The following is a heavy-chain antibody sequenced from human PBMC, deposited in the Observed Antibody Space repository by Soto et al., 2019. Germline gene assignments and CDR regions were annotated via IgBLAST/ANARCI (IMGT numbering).Heavy chain of an antibody. CDR2: IIPFFGTA. J-gene: IGHJ4*02. CDR1: GGTFSTFG. Sequence: QVQLVQSGAEVKKTGSSVKVSCKTSGGTFSTFGISWVRQAPGQGLEWMGGIIPFFGTAEYSQKFEDRITITAYESTNTVYIDLRRLTSEDTAIYYCARTAPMDAGDKYYYDFWGQGALVTVSS. D-gene: IGHD3-16*01. CDR3: ARTAPMDAGDKYYYDF. V-gene: IGHV1-69*01.